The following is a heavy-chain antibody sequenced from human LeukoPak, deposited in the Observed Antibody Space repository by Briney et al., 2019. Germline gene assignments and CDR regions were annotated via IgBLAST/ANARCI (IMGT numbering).Heavy chain of an antibody. CDR1: GFTFSSYG. D-gene: IGHD3-10*01. CDR2: ISYDGSNK. CDR3: AKLVWFGTDMDV. Sequence: PGGSLRLSCAASGFTFSSYGMHWVRQAPGKGLEWVAVISYDGSNKDYGDSVKGRFTISRDNSKNTLYLQMNSLRAEDTAVYYCAKLVWFGTDMDVWGQGTTVTVSS. V-gene: IGHV3-30*18. J-gene: IGHJ6*02.